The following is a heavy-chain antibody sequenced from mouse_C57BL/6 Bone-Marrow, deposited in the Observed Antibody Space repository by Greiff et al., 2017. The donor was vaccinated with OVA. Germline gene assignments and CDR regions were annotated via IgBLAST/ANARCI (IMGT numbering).Heavy chain of an antibody. CDR3: ARKEPHWYFDV. CDR2: IYPGGGYT. Sequence: QVQLQQSGAELVRPGTSVKMSCKASGYTFTNYWIGWAKQRPGHGLEWIGDIYPGGGYTNYNEKFKGKATLTADKSSSTAYIQFSSLTSEDSAIYYCARKEPHWYFDVWGTGTTVTVSS. CDR1: GYTFTNYW. V-gene: IGHV1-63*01. J-gene: IGHJ1*03.